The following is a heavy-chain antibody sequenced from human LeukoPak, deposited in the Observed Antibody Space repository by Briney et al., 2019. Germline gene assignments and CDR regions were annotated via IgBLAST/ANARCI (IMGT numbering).Heavy chain of an antibody. CDR1: GYSFSRGYY. CDR3: TRGNRYYDSSGPLDY. V-gene: IGHV4-38-2*01. J-gene: IGHJ4*02. Sequence: SETLSLTCAVSGYSFSRGYYWGWIRQPPRKGLEWIGSIYHSGSTYYNPSLKSRVSISLDTSKNQFSLNLTSVTAADTAVYDCTRGNRYYDSSGPLDYWGQGTLVTVSS. CDR2: IYHSGST. D-gene: IGHD3-22*01.